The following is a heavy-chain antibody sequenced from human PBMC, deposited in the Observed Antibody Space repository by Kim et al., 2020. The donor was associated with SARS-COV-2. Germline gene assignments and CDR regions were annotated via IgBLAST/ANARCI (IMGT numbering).Heavy chain of an antibody. CDR2: IYHSGST. Sequence: SETLSLTCAVYGGSFSGYYWSWIRQPPGKGLEWIGEIYHSGSTNYNPSLKSRVTISVDTSKNQFSLKLSSVTAADTAVYYCARVPLRHPNYYGSGSYYNRPSPSPGRYGMDVWGQGTTVTVSS. CDR3: ARVPLRHPNYYGSGSYYNRPSPSPGRYGMDV. J-gene: IGHJ6*02. D-gene: IGHD3-10*01. V-gene: IGHV4-34*01. CDR1: GGSFSGYY.